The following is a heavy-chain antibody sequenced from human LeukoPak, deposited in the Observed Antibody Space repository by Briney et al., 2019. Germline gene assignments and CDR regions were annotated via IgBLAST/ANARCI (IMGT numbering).Heavy chain of an antibody. CDR3: ARVQSTVRGIQGPFDL. V-gene: IGHV3-64*01. CDR2: IKNNGGGT. D-gene: IGHD3-10*01. Sequence: GGSLRLSCAASGFTFSNYAMHWVRQAPGKGLEYVSAIKNNGGGTYYASSVQGRFTVSRDNSRSTLYLQMDSLRPGDMAIYYCARVQSTVRGIQGPFDLWGQGTLVTVS. CDR1: GFTFSNYA. J-gene: IGHJ4*02.